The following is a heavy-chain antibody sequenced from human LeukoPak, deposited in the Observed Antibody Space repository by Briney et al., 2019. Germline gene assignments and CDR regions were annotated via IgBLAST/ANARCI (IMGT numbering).Heavy chain of an antibody. CDR1: GYTFTGYY. V-gene: IGHV1-2*02. CDR2: INPNSGGT. J-gene: IGHJ5*02. Sequence: ASVKVSCKASGYTFTGYYMHWVRQAPGQGLEWMGWINPNSGGTNYAQKFQGRVTMTRDRSISTAYMELSRLRSDDTAVYYCASEPDYGVTWFDPWGQGTLVTVSS. CDR3: ASEPDYGVTWFDP. D-gene: IGHD4-17*01.